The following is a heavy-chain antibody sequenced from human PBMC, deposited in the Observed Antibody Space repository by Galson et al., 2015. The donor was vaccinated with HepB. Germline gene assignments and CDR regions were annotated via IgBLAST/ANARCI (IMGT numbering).Heavy chain of an antibody. V-gene: IGHV3-48*04. Sequence: SLRLSCAASGFTFSSYSMNWVRQAPGKGLEWVSYISSSSSTIYYADSVKGRFTISRDNAKNSLYLQMNSLRAEDTAVYYCARDERYYYDSSGYYPELDCWGQGTLVTVSS. CDR3: ARDERYYYDSSGYYPELDC. CDR2: ISSSSSTI. J-gene: IGHJ4*02. CDR1: GFTFSSYS. D-gene: IGHD3-22*01.